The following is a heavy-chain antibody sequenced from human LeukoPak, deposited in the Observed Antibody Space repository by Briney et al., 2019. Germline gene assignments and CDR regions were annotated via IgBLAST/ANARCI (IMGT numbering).Heavy chain of an antibody. Sequence: ASVTVSCKASGYTFTSYDINWVRQATGQGLEWVGWMNPNSGNTGCAQKFQGRVTMTRNTSISTAYMELSSLRSEDTAVYYCARFGSGSYDFDYWGQGTLVTVSS. CDR1: GYTFTSYD. CDR2: MNPNSGNT. V-gene: IGHV1-8*01. CDR3: ARFGSGSYDFDY. J-gene: IGHJ4*02. D-gene: IGHD1-26*01.